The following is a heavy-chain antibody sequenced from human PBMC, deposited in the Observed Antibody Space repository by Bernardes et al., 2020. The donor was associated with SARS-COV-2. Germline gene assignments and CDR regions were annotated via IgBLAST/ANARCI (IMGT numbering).Heavy chain of an antibody. Sequence: GVLRLSCAASGFTFSFYWMHWVRQAPGKGLVWVSRISSDGSSTSYADSVKGRFTIFRDNAKNTLSLQLNSLRAEDTAVYYCVRDYRITIGRKSKYYFDYWGQGTLVTVSS. CDR2: ISSDGSST. V-gene: IGHV3-74*01. J-gene: IGHJ4*02. D-gene: IGHD3-3*01. CDR3: VRDYRITIGRKSKYYFDY. CDR1: GFTFSFYW.